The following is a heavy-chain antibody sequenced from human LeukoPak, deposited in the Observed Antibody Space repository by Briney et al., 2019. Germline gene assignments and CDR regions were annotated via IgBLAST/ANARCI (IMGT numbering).Heavy chain of an antibody. CDR2: ISSSSSSYI. CDR1: GFTFSSYS. J-gene: IGHJ6*02. V-gene: IGHV3-21*01. D-gene: IGHD2-15*01. Sequence: GGSLRLSCAASGFTFSSYSMTWVRQAPGKGLEWVSSISSSSSSYIYYADSVKGRFTISRDNAKNSLYLQMNSLRAEDTAVYYCARDRVVVVAADYYYYGMDVWGQGTTVTVSS. CDR3: ARDRVVVVAADYYYYGMDV.